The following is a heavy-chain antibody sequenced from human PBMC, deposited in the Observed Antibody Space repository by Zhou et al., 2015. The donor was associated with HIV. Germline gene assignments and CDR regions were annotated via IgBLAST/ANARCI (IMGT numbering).Heavy chain of an antibody. Sequence: QVQLVQSGAEVKKPGSSVKVSCKLSGYTLSELAIHWVRQAPGKGLEWMGNFDPEDGEATFAQKFQGRVTLTEDTFTDTAYMELSSLRSEDTAVYYCATLTVGDYVLVERSSDIWGQGTMVIVSS. V-gene: IGHV1-24*01. CDR1: GYTLSELA. J-gene: IGHJ3*02. CDR2: FDPEDGEA. D-gene: IGHD4-17*01. CDR3: ATLTVGDYVLVERSSDI.